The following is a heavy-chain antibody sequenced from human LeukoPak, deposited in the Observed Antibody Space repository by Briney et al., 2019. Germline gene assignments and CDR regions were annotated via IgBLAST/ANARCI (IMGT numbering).Heavy chain of an antibody. D-gene: IGHD3-22*01. CDR2: IFSGGDDAT. V-gene: IGHV3-23*01. Sequence: PGGSLRLSSVEPRYSFTISAIYTVCQAPREGLGWVSGIFSGGDDATFYADSVKGRFTVSRDKSKHTLYLQINLLRVEDTALYYCAKDGLSYDTSTHIYHVAHCGEGTLVTVSS. CDR3: AKDGLSYDTSTHIYHVAH. J-gene: IGHJ1*01. CDR1: YSFTISA.